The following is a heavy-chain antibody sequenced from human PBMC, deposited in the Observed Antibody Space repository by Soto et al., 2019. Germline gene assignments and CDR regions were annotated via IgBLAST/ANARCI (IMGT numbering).Heavy chain of an antibody. D-gene: IGHD4-17*01. CDR2: MNPNSGNT. J-gene: IGHJ4*02. CDR3: ARVYYGDYSFDY. Sequence: ASVKVSCKASGYTFTSYDINWVRQATGQGLEWMGWMNPNSGNTGYAQKFQGRVTMTRNTSISTAYMELSSLRSEDTAVYYCARVYYGDYSFDYWGQGTLVTVSS. V-gene: IGHV1-8*01. CDR1: GYTFTSYD.